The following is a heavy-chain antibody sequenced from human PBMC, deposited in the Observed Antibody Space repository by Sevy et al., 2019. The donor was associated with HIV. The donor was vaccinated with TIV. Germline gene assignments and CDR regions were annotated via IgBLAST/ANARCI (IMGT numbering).Heavy chain of an antibody. J-gene: IGHJ3*02. D-gene: IGHD3-22*01. CDR1: GFTFSNAW. CDR2: IKSKTDGGTT. Sequence: GGSLRLSCAASGFTFSNAWMSWVRQAPGKGLEWVGRIKSKTDGGTTDYAAPVKGRFTISRDDSKNTLYLQMNSLKTEDTAVYYCTLTETSLYYYDSSAGDAFDIWGQGTMVTVSS. CDR3: TLTETSLYYYDSSAGDAFDI. V-gene: IGHV3-15*01.